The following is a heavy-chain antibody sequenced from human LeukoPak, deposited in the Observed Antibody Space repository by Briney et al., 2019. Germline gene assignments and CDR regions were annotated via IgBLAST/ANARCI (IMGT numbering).Heavy chain of an antibody. CDR2: ISGSGGST. Sequence: GGSLRLSCAASGFTFSSYAISWVRQAPGKGLEWVSAISGSGGSTYYADSVKGRFTVSRDNSKSTLSLQMNSLRAEDTAVFYCAKRSGITASSGYFDYWGQGTLVTVSS. CDR1: GFTFSSYA. D-gene: IGHD3-10*01. J-gene: IGHJ4*02. CDR3: AKRSGITASSGYFDY. V-gene: IGHV3-23*01.